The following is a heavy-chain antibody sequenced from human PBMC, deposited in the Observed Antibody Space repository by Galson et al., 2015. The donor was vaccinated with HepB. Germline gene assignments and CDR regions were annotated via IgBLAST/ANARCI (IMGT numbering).Heavy chain of an antibody. V-gene: IGHV3-23*01. CDR2: ISGSGGST. CDR1: GFTFSSYA. CDR3: AKGQLGVDY. J-gene: IGHJ4*02. Sequence: SLSLSCAASGFTFSSYAMNWVRQAPGKGLEWVSVISGSGGSTYYVDSVKGRFTISRDNSNNTLYLQMSSLRAEDTAVYFCAKGQLGVDYWGQGTLVTVSS. D-gene: IGHD3-16*01.